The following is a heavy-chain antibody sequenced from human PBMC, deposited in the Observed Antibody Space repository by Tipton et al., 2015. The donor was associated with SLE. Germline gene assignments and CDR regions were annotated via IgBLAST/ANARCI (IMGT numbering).Heavy chain of an antibody. CDR1: GGSISSYY. CDR2: INHSGST. J-gene: IGHJ3*02. CDR3: ARACTLGGDCYRDAFDI. D-gene: IGHD2-21*02. Sequence: TLSLTCTVSGGSISSYYWSWIRQPPGKGLEWIGEINHSGSTNYNPSLKSRVTVSVDTSMNQFSLKLSSVTAADTAVYYCARACTLGGDCYRDAFDIWGQGTMVTVSS. V-gene: IGHV4-34*01.